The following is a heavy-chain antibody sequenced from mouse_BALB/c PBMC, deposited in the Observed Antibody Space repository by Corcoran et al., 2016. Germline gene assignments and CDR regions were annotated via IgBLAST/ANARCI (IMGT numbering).Heavy chain of an antibody. CDR3: ARGPRDYYAMDY. CDR1: GYTFTNYG. J-gene: IGHJ4*01. V-gene: IGHV9-3-1*01. CDR2: INTYTGEP. Sequence: QIQLVQYGPELKKPGATVKLSCTASGYTFTNYGMNWVKQAPGKGLKWMGWINTYTGEPTYADDFKGRFAFSLETSASTAYLQINNLKNEDTATYCCARGPRDYYAMDYWGQGTSVTVSS.